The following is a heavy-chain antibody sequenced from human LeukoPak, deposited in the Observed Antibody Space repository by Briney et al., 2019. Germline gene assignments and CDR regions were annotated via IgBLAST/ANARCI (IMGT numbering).Heavy chain of an antibody. CDR1: GFTFSDYI. CDR3: TRDGGEGGNSAFDI. Sequence: PVGALTLSCAPSGFTFSDYILDWVRPPPAKGLEGVGRITSGSHSYTTEYAASVKGRFIISRDDSKNSLYLHMTSLKTADTPVYHCTRDGGEGGNSAFDIWGQGTMVTVSS. CDR2: ITSGSHSYTT. J-gene: IGHJ3*02. V-gene: IGHV3-72*01. D-gene: IGHD3-16*01.